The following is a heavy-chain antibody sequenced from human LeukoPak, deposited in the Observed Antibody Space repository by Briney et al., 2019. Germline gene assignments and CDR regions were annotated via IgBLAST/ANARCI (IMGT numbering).Heavy chain of an antibody. CDR1: GGSISSYY. CDR2: IYYSGST. D-gene: IGHD3-10*01. V-gene: IGHV4-59*01. J-gene: IGHJ4*02. Sequence: KPSETLSLTCTASGGSISSYYWSWIRQPPGKGLEWIGYIYYSGSTNYNPSLKSRVTISVDTSKNQFSLKLSSVTAADTAVYYCARVNKRTYYYGSGSYWFDYWGQGTLVTVSS. CDR3: ARVNKRTYYYGSGSYWFDY.